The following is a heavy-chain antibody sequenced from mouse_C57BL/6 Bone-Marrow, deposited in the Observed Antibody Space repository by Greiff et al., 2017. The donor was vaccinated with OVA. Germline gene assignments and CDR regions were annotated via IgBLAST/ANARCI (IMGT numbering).Heavy chain of an antibody. CDR2: IDPETGGT. CDR1: GYTFTDYE. V-gene: IGHV1-15*01. CDR3: TSGVTS. D-gene: IGHD2-12*01. Sequence: QVQLKQSGAELVRPGASVTLSCKASGYTFTDYEMHWVKQTPVHGLEWIGAIDPETGGTAYNQKFKGKAILTADKSSSTAYMELRSLTSEDSAVYYCTSGVTSWGQGTLVTVSA. J-gene: IGHJ3*01.